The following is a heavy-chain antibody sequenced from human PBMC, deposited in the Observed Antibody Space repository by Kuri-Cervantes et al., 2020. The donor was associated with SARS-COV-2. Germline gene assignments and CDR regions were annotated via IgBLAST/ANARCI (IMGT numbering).Heavy chain of an antibody. J-gene: IGHJ4*02. V-gene: IGHV1-69*05. D-gene: IGHD3-22*01. CDR2: IIPIFAKA. Sequence: SVKVSCKASGGTFSSYAISWVRQAPGQGLEWMGGIIPIFAKANYAQKFQGRVTITTDQSTSTAYMELSSLRSEDTAVYYCARGPGLSDSRGYYYFYWGQGTLVTVSS. CDR3: ARGPGLSDSRGYYYFY. CDR1: GGTFSSYA.